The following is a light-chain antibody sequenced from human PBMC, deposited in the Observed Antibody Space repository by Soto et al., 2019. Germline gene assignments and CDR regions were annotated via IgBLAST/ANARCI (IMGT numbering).Light chain of an antibody. CDR3: CLYAVTFYV. J-gene: IGLJ1*01. CDR1: SSDVGTYDF. CDR2: DVS. V-gene: IGLV2-11*01. Sequence: QSVLTQPRSVSGSPGQSVTIPCTGTSSDVGTYDFVSWYQQHPGKAPRLMIFDVSERPSGVPDRFSGSKSGNTASLTISGLQAEDEADYYCCLYAVTFYVFGTGTKLTVL.